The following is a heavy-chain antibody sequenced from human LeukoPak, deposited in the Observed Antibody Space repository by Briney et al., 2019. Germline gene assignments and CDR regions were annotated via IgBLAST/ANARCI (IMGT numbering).Heavy chain of an antibody. CDR1: GFTFSSYS. Sequence: LPGGSLRLSCAASGFTFSSYSMNWVRQAPGKGLEWVSYISTTGSTIYYADSVKGRFTISRDNSQNSLYLQMNSLRTEDTALYYCAKDIALMGAFDIWGQGTVVTVSS. D-gene: IGHD6-13*01. J-gene: IGHJ3*02. V-gene: IGHV3-48*04. CDR3: AKDIALMGAFDI. CDR2: ISTTGSTI.